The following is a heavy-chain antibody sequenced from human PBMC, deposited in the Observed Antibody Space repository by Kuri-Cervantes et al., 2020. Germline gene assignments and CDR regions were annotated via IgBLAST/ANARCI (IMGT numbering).Heavy chain of an antibody. CDR1: GGSFSDYL. CDR3: AGGVVVIAIDY. CDR2: INHSGST. V-gene: IGHV4-34*09. D-gene: IGHD3-22*01. Sequence: SQTLSLTCAVYGGSFSDYLWSWVRQSPGEGLEWIGEINHSGSTNYNPSLKSRVTISVDTSKNQFSLKLSSVTAADTAVYYCAGGVVVIAIDYWGQGTLVTVSS. J-gene: IGHJ4*02.